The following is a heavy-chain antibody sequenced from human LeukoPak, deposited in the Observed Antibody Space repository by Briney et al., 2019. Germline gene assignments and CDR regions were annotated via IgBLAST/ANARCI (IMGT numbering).Heavy chain of an antibody. CDR1: GFTFSSYA. Sequence: GGSLILSCAASGFTFSSYAMSWVRQAPGKGLEWVSAISGSGGSTYYADSVKGRFTISRDNSKNTLYLQMNSLRAEDTAVYYCAKRYCSGGSCYWFDYWGQGTLVTVSS. V-gene: IGHV3-23*01. CDR3: AKRYCSGGSCYWFDY. D-gene: IGHD2-15*01. J-gene: IGHJ4*02. CDR2: ISGSGGST.